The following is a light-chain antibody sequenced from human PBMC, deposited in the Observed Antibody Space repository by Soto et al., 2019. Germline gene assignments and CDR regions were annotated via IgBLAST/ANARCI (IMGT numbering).Light chain of an antibody. CDR1: SSDIGGYNY. CDR3: SSYTGTPNDA. V-gene: IGLV2-14*01. CDR2: EVS. J-gene: IGLJ1*01. Sequence: QSALTQPASVSGSPGQSITISCTGTSSDIGGYNYVSWYQQHPGKAPKLMIYEVSNRPSGVSNRFSGSKSGNTASLTISGLQAEDEADYHCSSYTGTPNDAFGTGTKVTVL.